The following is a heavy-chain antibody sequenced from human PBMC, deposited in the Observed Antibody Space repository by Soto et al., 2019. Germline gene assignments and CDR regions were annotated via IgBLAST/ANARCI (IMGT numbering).Heavy chain of an antibody. J-gene: IGHJ4*02. CDR3: ARGQQLGYFAY. Sequence: QVQLQESGPGLVKPSETLSLTCTVSGDSVSSGNYYWTWIRQPPGGGLEWIGYIHSSGSTIYNPSIKNRIIISADTSKNQFSLKMTSVTAGGTAVYYCARGQQLGYFAYWGQGTLVTVSS. CDR1: GDSVSSGNYY. D-gene: IGHD6-13*01. V-gene: IGHV4-61*01. CDR2: IHSSGST.